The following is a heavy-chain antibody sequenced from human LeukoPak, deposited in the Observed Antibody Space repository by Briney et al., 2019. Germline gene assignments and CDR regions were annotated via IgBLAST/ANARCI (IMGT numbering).Heavy chain of an antibody. CDR1: GFILSNYG. CDR3: AKWNSCQFDD. D-gene: IGHD1/OR15-1a*01. V-gene: IGHV3-30*02. Sequence: GGSLRLSCAASGFILSNYGMHWVRQPPGKGLEWVAFIRYDGSTKYYADSVKGRFIISRDNSKNTLFLQMNSLRDEDTAVYYCAKWNSCQFDDWGQGTLVTVSS. CDR2: IRYDGSTK. J-gene: IGHJ4*02.